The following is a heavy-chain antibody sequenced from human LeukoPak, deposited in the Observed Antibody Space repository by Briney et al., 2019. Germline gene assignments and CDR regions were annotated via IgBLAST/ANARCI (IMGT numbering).Heavy chain of an antibody. V-gene: IGHV4-34*01. CDR2: INHSGST. D-gene: IGHD2-2*01. J-gene: IGHJ5*02. Sequence: KPSETLSLTRAVYGGSFSGYYWSWIRQPPGKGLEWIGEINHSGSTNYNPPLKSRVTISVDTSKNQFSLKLSSVTAADTAVYYCANLLSTPGWFDPWGQGTLVTVSS. CDR1: GGSFSGYY. CDR3: ANLLSTPGWFDP.